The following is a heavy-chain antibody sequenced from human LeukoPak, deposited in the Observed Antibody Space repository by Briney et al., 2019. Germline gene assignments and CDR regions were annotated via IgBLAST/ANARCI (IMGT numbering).Heavy chain of an antibody. CDR1: GFTFSSYT. J-gene: IGHJ4*02. D-gene: IGHD6-19*01. V-gene: IGHV3-21*01. CDR3: ARGGYSSDGFDY. CDR2: ITSSSIYI. Sequence: GGSLRLSCAASGFTFSSYTMNWVRQAPGKGLEWVSSITSSSIYIYYADSVKGRFTISRDNAKNSLYLQMNSLRAEDTAVYYCARGGYSSDGFDYWGQGTLVTVSS.